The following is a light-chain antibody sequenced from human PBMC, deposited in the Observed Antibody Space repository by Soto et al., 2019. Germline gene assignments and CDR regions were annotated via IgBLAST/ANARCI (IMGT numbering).Light chain of an antibody. Sequence: EIVLTQSPGTLSLSPGERATLSCRASQSLSRTYLDWYQQRPGQAPRLLIYGASSRATGIPDRFSGSGSGTDFTLTISRLEPEDFAVYYCQQYDSSPHTFGGGTKVEIK. CDR1: QSLSRTY. J-gene: IGKJ4*01. CDR2: GAS. CDR3: QQYDSSPHT. V-gene: IGKV3-20*01.